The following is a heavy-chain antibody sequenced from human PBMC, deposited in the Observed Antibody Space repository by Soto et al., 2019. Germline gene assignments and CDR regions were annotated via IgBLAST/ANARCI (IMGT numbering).Heavy chain of an antibody. V-gene: IGHV3-23*01. Sequence: PGGSLRLSCAASGFTFSTYAMSWVRQAPGKGLEWVSAISGSGVDTYYADSVKGRSTISRDNSKNTLFLQVNSLRVDDTAVYYCVKEIRIFGVVIFDSWGQGTLVTVSS. D-gene: IGHD3-3*01. CDR3: VKEIRIFGVVIFDS. CDR2: ISGSGVDT. CDR1: GFTFSTYA. J-gene: IGHJ4*02.